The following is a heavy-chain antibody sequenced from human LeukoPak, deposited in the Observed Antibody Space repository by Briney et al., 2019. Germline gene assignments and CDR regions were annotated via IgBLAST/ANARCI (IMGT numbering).Heavy chain of an antibody. CDR2: ISSSSSYI. D-gene: IGHD5-18*01. V-gene: IGHV3-21*01. Sequence: GGSLRLSCAASGFTFSSYSMNWVRQAPGKGLEWVSSISSSSSYIYYADSVKGRFTISRDNAKNSLYLQMNSLRAEDTAVYYCARAPTAWILNWFDPWGQGTLVTVSS. CDR3: ARAPTAWILNWFDP. CDR1: GFTFSSYS. J-gene: IGHJ5*02.